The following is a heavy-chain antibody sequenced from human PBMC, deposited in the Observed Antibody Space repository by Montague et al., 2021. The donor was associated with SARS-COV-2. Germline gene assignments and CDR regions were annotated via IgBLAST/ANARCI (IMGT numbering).Heavy chain of an antibody. Sequence: SLRLSCAASGFTFGGYDMNWVRQAPGKGLEWVSAIGIGGDTYYLGAVKGRFIIISENAKNCLYLQMNSMRVGEKAVYYCARGGGCGSSSHPDYWGQGTLVTVSS. CDR2: IGIGGDT. CDR1: GFTFGGYD. D-gene: IGHD6-6*01. CDR3: ARGGGCGSSSHPDY. J-gene: IGHJ4*02. V-gene: IGHV3-13*04.